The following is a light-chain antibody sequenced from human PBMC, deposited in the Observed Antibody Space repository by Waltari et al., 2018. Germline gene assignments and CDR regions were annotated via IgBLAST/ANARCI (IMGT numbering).Light chain of an antibody. CDR2: WVF. CDR3: MQGTHWPYT. J-gene: IGKJ2*01. Sequence: VMTQSPVSLSVTLGQAASISCKSSQSLVPVDGNTYLNWFHQRPGQSPRRLIYWVFNRDSGVPDRFSGSGSGTDFTLRISRVEAEDFGVYYCMQGTHWPYTFGQGTQLDIK. CDR1: QSLVPVDGNTY. V-gene: IGKV2-30*02.